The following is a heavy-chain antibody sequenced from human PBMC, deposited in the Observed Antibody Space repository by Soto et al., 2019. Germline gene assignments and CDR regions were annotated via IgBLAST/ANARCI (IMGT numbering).Heavy chain of an antibody. Sequence: QVQLVQSGAEVKKPGASVKVSCKASGYTFTNYGIHWVRQAPGQRLEWMGWINSGSGNKKYSQKLQGRVTINRDTSASTAYMELSSLRSEDTAVYYCARSGYSSGWYHWYFDFWGRGTLVTVSS. CDR2: INSGSGNK. CDR3: ARSGYSSGWYHWYFDF. D-gene: IGHD6-19*01. J-gene: IGHJ2*01. V-gene: IGHV1-3*01. CDR1: GYTFTNYG.